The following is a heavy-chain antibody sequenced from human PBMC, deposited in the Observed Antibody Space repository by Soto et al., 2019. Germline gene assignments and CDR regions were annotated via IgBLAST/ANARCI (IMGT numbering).Heavy chain of an antibody. J-gene: IGHJ4*02. CDR1: GFNVNSDY. Sequence: GGSLRLSCKASGFNVNSDYMNWVRQTPGKGLEWVASIYSGETTYYADSVRGRFTISSDKSKNTLYFQLSSLRIEDTAVYYCTRDGRGLGRLSLFEYWGQGVLVTVSS. V-gene: IGHV3-53*01. D-gene: IGHD2-21*02. CDR3: TRDGRGLGRLSLFEY. CDR2: IYSGETT.